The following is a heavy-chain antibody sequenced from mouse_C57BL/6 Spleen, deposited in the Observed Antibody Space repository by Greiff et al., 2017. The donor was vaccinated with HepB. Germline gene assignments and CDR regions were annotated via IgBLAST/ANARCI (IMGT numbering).Heavy chain of an antibody. V-gene: IGHV5-6*01. CDR1: GFTFSSYG. J-gene: IGHJ2*01. CDR3: ARRTTEYYFYY. Sequence: EVHLVESGGDLVKPGGSLKLTCAASGFTFSSYGMSWVRQTPDKRLEWVATISSGGSYTYYPDSVKGRFTISRDNAKNTLYRQMSSLKSEDTAMYYCARRTTEYYFYYWGQGTTLTVSS. CDR2: ISSGGSYT. D-gene: IGHD1-1*01.